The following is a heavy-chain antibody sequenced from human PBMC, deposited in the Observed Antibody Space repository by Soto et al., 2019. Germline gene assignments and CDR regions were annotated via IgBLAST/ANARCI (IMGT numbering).Heavy chain of an antibody. J-gene: IGHJ4*02. CDR3: ARAQQLVDAMDY. CDR1: GFSFTTYT. CDR2: LNPSNGNT. Sequence: GASVKVSCKASGFSFTTYTVTWVRQAPGQGLEWMGWLNPSNGNTKNAQKLQGRVTMTTDTSISTAYMELSRLRSDDTAVYYCARAQQLVDAMDYWGQGTLVTVSS. D-gene: IGHD6-13*01. V-gene: IGHV1-18*01.